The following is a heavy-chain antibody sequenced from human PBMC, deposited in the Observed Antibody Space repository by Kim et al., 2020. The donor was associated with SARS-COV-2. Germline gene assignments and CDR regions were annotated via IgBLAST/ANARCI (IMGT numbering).Heavy chain of an antibody. D-gene: IGHD3-22*01. V-gene: IGHV3-49*04. Sequence: GGSLRLSCTASGFTFGDYAMSWVRQAPGKGLEWVGFIRSKAYGGTTEYAASVKGRFTISRDDSKSIAYLQMNSLKTEDTAVYYCTRDHGYYYDSSGYYWVDDAFDIWGQGTMVTVSS. CDR3: TRDHGYYYDSSGYYWVDDAFDI. J-gene: IGHJ3*02. CDR2: IRSKAYGGTT. CDR1: GFTFGDYA.